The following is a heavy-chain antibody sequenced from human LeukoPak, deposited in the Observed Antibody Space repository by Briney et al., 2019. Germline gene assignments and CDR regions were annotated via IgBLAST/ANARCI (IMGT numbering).Heavy chain of an antibody. D-gene: IGHD5-18*01. J-gene: IGHJ3*02. Sequence: SETLSLTCTVSGGSISSYYWSWIRQPPGKGLEWFGYIYYSGSTNYNPSLKSRVTISVDTSKNQFSLKLSSVTAADTAVYYCAREGIQLWPTHAFDIWGQGTMVTVSS. V-gene: IGHV4-59*01. CDR1: GGSISSYY. CDR2: IYYSGST. CDR3: AREGIQLWPTHAFDI.